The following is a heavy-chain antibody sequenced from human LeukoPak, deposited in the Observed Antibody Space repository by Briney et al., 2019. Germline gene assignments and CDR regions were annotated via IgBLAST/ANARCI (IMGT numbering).Heavy chain of an antibody. V-gene: IGHV3-48*03. D-gene: IGHD2-2*01. CDR1: GFTFSSYE. CDR3: ARLVFSGWFDP. J-gene: IGHJ5*02. CDR2: ISSSGSTI. Sequence: GGSLRLSCAASGFTFSSYEMNWVRQAPGKGLEWVSYISSSGSTIYYADPVKGRFTISRDNAKNSLYLQMNSLRAEDTAVYYCARLVFSGWFDPWGQGTLVTVSS.